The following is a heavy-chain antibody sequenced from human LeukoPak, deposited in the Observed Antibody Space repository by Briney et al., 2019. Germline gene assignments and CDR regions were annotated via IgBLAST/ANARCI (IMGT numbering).Heavy chain of an antibody. CDR3: ARAPSSSGYYPDY. CDR1: AYSFTNFW. J-gene: IGHJ4*02. CDR2: IYLGDSDT. D-gene: IGHD3-22*01. V-gene: IGHV5-51*01. Sequence: GESLKISCKDSAYSFTNFWIGWVRQMPGKGLEWMGIIYLGDSDTRYSPSFQDQVTISADKSISTAYLQWSSLKASDTAMYYCARAPSSSGYYPDYWGQGTLVTVSS.